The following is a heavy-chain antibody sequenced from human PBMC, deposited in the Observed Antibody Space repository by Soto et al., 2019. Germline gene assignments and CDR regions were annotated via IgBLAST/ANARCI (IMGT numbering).Heavy chain of an antibody. V-gene: IGHV4-59*01. CDR3: ASLHSSSWGIDY. CDR1: GGSISSYY. Sequence: SETLSLTCTVSGGSISSYYWSWIRQPPGKGLEWIGYIYYSGSTNYNPSHKSRVTISVDTSKNQFSLKLSSVTAADTAVYYCASLHSSSWGIDYWGQGTLVTVSS. J-gene: IGHJ4*02. CDR2: IYYSGST. D-gene: IGHD6-13*01.